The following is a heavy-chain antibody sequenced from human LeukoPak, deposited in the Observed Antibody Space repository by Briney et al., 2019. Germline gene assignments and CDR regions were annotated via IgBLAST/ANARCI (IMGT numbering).Heavy chain of an antibody. D-gene: IGHD4-17*01. CDR3: ARTYGDYDDAFDV. V-gene: IGHV4-39*01. Sequence: SETLSLTCTVSGGSISSSTYYWGWIRQPPGKGLEWIGSIYFSGSTYNNPSLKSRVTIFVDTSKNQFSLKLSSVTATDMAVYYCARTYGDYDDAFDVWGQGTMVTVSP. J-gene: IGHJ3*01. CDR1: GGSISSSTYY. CDR2: IYFSGST.